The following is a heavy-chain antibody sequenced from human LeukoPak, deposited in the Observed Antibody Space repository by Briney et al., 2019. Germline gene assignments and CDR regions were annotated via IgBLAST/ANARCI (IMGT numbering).Heavy chain of an antibody. D-gene: IGHD5-12*01. V-gene: IGHV3-23*01. CDR2: ISGSGGST. CDR1: GFTFSSYA. CDR3: ANWGSIVATISFDY. Sequence: PGGSLRLSCAASGFTFSSYAMSWVRQAPGKGLEWVSAISGSGGSTYYADSVKGRSTISRDNSKNTLYLQMNSLRAEDTAVYYRANWGSIVATISFDYWGQGTLVTVSS. J-gene: IGHJ4*02.